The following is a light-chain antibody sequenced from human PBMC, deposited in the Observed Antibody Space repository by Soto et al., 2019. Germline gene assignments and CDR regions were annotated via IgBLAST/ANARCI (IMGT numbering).Light chain of an antibody. V-gene: IGKV3-15*01. J-gene: IGKJ1*01. CDR3: QQYNQWPPWT. Sequence: EIVMTQSPATLSVSPGERATLSCRASQSVNSDLAWYQQKPGQAPRLLIYGASTRATGIPARFRGSGSGTDFTLTISSLQSEDFAVYYCQQYNQWPPWTFGQRTKVDIK. CDR2: GAS. CDR1: QSVNSD.